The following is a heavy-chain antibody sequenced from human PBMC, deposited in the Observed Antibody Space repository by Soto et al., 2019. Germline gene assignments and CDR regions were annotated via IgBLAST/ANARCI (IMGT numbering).Heavy chain of an antibody. J-gene: IGHJ6*02. Sequence: GGSKRHSSTASGFDCSSYEMNWVSQAPGKGLEWVSYISSRGSAIYYADSVKGRFTISRDNAKNSLYLQMNSLRAEDTAVYYCVTGYYYNYVMDVWGQGTTVTGSS. CDR3: VTGYYYNYVMDV. V-gene: IGHV3-48*03. CDR1: GFDCSSYE. CDR2: ISSRGSAI. D-gene: IGHD2-8*02.